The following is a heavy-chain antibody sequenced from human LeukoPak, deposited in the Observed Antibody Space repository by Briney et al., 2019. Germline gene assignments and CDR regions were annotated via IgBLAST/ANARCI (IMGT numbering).Heavy chain of an antibody. J-gene: IGHJ4*02. Sequence: SETLSLTCTVSGGSISSYYWSWLRQPAGKGLEWIGRIYTSGSTNYNPSLKSRVTMSVDTSKNQFSLKLSSVTAADTAVYYCARELYYYDSSGYYRFDYWGQGTLVTVSS. CDR1: GGSISSYY. D-gene: IGHD3-22*01. V-gene: IGHV4-4*07. CDR2: IYTSGST. CDR3: ARELYYYDSSGYYRFDY.